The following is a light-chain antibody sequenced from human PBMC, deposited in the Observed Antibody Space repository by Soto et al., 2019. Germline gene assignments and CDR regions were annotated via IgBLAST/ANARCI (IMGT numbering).Light chain of an antibody. V-gene: IGLV2-14*01. J-gene: IGLJ3*02. CDR3: SSHRNSGRV. CDR1: NRDVGAYNY. Sequence: QSALTQSASVSGSPGQSITISCTGTNRDVGAYNYVSWYQQHPGKAPKLIIYEVTYRPSGVSSRFSGSKSGNTASLTISGLQADDEADYYCSSHRNSGRVFGGGTKLTVL. CDR2: EVT.